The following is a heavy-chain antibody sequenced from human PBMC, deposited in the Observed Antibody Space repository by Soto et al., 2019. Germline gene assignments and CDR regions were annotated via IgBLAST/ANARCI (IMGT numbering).Heavy chain of an antibody. Sequence: ASVKVSCKASGGTFSGHAISWVRQAPGQGLEWLGVIIPFFKGTKYAQKFQGRVTITADDSMSTAYMDLFSLRSEDTAVYYCATDVPLNYYDSTYHYYAMDVWGQGTTVTVSS. CDR1: GGTFSGHA. CDR2: IIPFFKGT. CDR3: ATDVPLNYYDSTYHYYAMDV. D-gene: IGHD3-9*01. V-gene: IGHV1-69*13. J-gene: IGHJ6*02.